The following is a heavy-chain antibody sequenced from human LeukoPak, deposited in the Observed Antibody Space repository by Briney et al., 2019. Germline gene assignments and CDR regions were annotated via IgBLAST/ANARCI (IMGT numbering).Heavy chain of an antibody. CDR1: GFTFISYW. Sequence: PGGSLRLSCAASGFTFISYWMHWVRQEPGKGLVWVPRIKGDGSSTSYAASVKGRFTISRDNAKSSLYLQMNSLRAEDTSVYYCATEGRSTTPGYWGQGTLVIVSS. V-gene: IGHV3-74*01. CDR3: ATEGRSTTPGY. J-gene: IGHJ4*02. D-gene: IGHD6-13*01. CDR2: IKGDGSST.